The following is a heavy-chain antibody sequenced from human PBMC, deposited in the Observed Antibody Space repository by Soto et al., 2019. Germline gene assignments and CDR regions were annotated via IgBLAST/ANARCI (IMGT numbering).Heavy chain of an antibody. CDR2: LSYDGHNE. J-gene: IGHJ4*02. D-gene: IGHD3-10*01. CDR3: AKDRGFGEYLFDS. CDR1: GVAFSTYG. Sequence: QVQLVEPGGAVVQPGTSLRLSCAASGVAFSTYGVHWVRQAPGKGLEWVAILSYDGHNEYYTDSVKGRFTISRDTSRNTLYLQMDRLRADDTAMYYCAKDRGFGEYLFDSWGQGTLVTVSS. V-gene: IGHV3-30*18.